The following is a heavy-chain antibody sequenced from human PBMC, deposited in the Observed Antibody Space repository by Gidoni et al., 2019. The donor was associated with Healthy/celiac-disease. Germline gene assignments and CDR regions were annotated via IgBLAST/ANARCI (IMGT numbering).Heavy chain of an antibody. CDR2: IIPIFGTA. CDR3: AKALLDCSGGSCYTNYFDY. D-gene: IGHD2-15*01. Sequence: QVQLVQSGAEVKKPGSSVKVSCKASGGTFSGYAVSWVRQAPGQGLEWMGGIIPIFGTANYAQKFQGRVTITADKSTSTAYMELSSLRSEDTAVYYCAKALLDCSGGSCYTNYFDYWGQGTLVTVSS. CDR1: GGTFSGYA. V-gene: IGHV1-69*06. J-gene: IGHJ4*02.